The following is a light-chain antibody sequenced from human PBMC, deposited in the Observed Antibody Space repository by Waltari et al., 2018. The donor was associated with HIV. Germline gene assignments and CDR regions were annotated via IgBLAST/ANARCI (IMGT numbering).Light chain of an antibody. CDR2: GAS. V-gene: IGKV3-15*01. CDR3: QQYNKWPWT. Sequence: EVVMTQSPATLSVSQGERATLSCRASQTIANNLTWNQQKPGQPPRLLIFGASTRATGIPARFSGSGSGTEFTLTISSLQSEDFAVYYCQQYNKWPWTFGQGTRVEIK. CDR1: QTIANN. J-gene: IGKJ1*01.